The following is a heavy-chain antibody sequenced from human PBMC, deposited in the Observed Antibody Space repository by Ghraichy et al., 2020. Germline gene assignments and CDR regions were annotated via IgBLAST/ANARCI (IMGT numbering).Heavy chain of an antibody. CDR1: GYTLTGYY. CDR3: ARGRSGWGGPDY. D-gene: IGHD6-19*01. Sequence: ASVKVSCKASGYTLTGYYVHWVWQAPGQGLEWMGWNNPNSGDTNYAQKFQGRVTMTRDTSISTVYMELSRLRSDDTAVYYCARGRSGWGGPDYWGQGTLVTVSS. CDR2: NNPNSGDT. J-gene: IGHJ4*02. V-gene: IGHV1-2*02.